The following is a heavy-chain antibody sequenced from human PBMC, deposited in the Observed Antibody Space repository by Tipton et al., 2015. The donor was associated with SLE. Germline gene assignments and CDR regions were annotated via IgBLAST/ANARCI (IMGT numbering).Heavy chain of an antibody. CDR1: GGSISSSSSYY. J-gene: IGHJ4*02. D-gene: IGHD2/OR15-2a*01. Sequence: GLVKPSETLSLTCAVYGGSISSSSSYYWAWIRQPPGKGVEWIGEINHRGSTNYNPSLKSRVTISVDTSKNQFSLKLSSVTAADTAVYYCARVPYYWGLRVYHFDYWGQGTLVTVSS. CDR3: ARVPYYWGLRVYHFDY. CDR2: INHRGST. V-gene: IGHV4-39*07.